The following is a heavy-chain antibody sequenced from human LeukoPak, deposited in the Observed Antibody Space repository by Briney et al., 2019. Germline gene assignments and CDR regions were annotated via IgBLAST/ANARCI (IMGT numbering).Heavy chain of an antibody. CDR3: ARDSDDSSGYYAY. D-gene: IGHD3-22*01. J-gene: IGHJ4*02. CDR1: GGTFSSYA. Sequence: SVKVSCKASGGTFSSYAISWVRQAPGQGLEWMGRIIPILGIANYAQKFQCRVTITPEKSTSTAYMELSSLRSEDTAVYYCARDSDDSSGYYAYWGQGTLVTVSS. CDR2: IIPILGIA. V-gene: IGHV1-69*10.